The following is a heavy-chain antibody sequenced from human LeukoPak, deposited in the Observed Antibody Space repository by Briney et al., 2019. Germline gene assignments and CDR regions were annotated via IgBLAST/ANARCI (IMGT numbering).Heavy chain of an antibody. V-gene: IGHV3-23*01. CDR3: AKSIAAAGMNYYYYGMDV. D-gene: IGHD6-13*01. Sequence: GGSLRLSCAASGFTFSSYAVSWVRQAPGKGLEWVSAISGSGGSTYYADFVKGRFTISRDNSKNTLYLQMNSLRAEDTAVYYCAKSIAAAGMNYYYYGMDVWGQGTTVTVSS. CDR1: GFTFSSYA. J-gene: IGHJ6*02. CDR2: ISGSGGST.